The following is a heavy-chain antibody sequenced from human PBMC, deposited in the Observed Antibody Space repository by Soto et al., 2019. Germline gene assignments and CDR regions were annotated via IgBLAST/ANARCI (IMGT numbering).Heavy chain of an antibody. CDR1: GFTFSSYG. V-gene: IGHV3-33*01. D-gene: IGHD6-25*01. CDR3: ARDRGYDYYAMDV. J-gene: IGHJ6*02. Sequence: QVQLVDSGGGVVQPGRSLRLSCAASGFTFSSYGMHWVRQAPDKGLEWVAVIWYDGSYNSYADSVKGPFTISRDNSKNTVYLQMNTLRAEDTAVYYCARDRGYDYYAMDVWGQGTSVTVSS. CDR2: IWYDGSYN.